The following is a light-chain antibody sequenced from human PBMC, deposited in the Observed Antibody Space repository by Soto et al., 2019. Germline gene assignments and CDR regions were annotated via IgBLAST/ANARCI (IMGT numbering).Light chain of an antibody. J-gene: IGKJ1*01. V-gene: IGKV3-15*01. CDR1: QSVSSD. CDR2: GAS. CDR3: QQYNNWPPWT. Sequence: EIVLTQSPGTLSLSPGDRATLSCRASQSVSSDLAWYQQKPGQAPRLLIYGASSRATGIPARFSGSGSGTEFTLPISSPPPEDFAVYYCQQYNNWPPWTFGQGTKVELK.